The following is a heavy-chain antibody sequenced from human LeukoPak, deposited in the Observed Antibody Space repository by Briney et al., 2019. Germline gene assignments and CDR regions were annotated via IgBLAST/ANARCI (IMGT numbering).Heavy chain of an antibody. J-gene: IGHJ3*02. CDR1: GFTFSSYW. CDR2: IKQDGSEK. V-gene: IGHV3-7*01. D-gene: IGHD3-22*01. CDR3: ARDTRTYYYDSSGNFDI. Sequence: GGSLRLSCAASGFTFSSYWMSWVRQAPGKGLGWVANIKQDGSEKYYVDSVKGRFTISRDNAKNSLYLQMNSLRAEDTAVYYCARDTRTYYYDSSGNFDIWGQGTMVTVSS.